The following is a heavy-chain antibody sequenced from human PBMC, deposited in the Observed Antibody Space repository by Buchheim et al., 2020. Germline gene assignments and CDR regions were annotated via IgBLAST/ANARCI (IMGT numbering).Heavy chain of an antibody. CDR1: GYSFTSYW. CDR2: ISPVDSQT. J-gene: IGHJ2*01. Sequence: EVQLVQSGAELKKPEESLKISCKGSGYSFTSYWIGWVRQTPGKGLEWMGTISPVDSQTKYSPSFQDHIIIPVDKAISTVHPQWGSLKASDTAVYFCARTRYYDSKWYFDFWGRGAL. CDR3: ARTRYYDSKWYFDF. D-gene: IGHD3-22*01. V-gene: IGHV5-51*01.